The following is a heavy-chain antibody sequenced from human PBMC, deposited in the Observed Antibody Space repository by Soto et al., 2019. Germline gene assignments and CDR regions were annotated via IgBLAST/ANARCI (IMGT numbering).Heavy chain of an antibody. D-gene: IGHD5-12*01. V-gene: IGHV3-33*01. CDR2: IWYDGSNK. J-gene: IGHJ4*02. Sequence: QVQLVESGGGVVQPGRSLRLSCAASGFTFSSYGMHWVRQAPGKGLEWVAVIWYDGSNKYYADSVKGRFTISRDNSKNTLYLQMNSLRAEDTAVYYCARESGEDIVATSGFDYWGQGTLVTVSS. CDR1: GFTFSSYG. CDR3: ARESGEDIVATSGFDY.